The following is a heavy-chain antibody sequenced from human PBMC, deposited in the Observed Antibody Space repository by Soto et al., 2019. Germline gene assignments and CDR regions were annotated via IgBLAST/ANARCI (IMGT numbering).Heavy chain of an antibody. CDR3: AHLSGVFWSGYYSWFDP. CDR1: GFSLSTSGVG. V-gene: IGHV2-5*02. J-gene: IGHJ5*02. Sequence: QITLKESGPTLVKPTPTLTLTCSFSGFSLSTSGVGVGWIRQPPGKALEWLALIYWDDDKRYSPSLESRLTITKDTSKNQVVLTMTNMDPVDTATYYCAHLSGVFWSGYYSWFDPWGQGTLVTVSS. D-gene: IGHD3-3*01. CDR2: IYWDDDK.